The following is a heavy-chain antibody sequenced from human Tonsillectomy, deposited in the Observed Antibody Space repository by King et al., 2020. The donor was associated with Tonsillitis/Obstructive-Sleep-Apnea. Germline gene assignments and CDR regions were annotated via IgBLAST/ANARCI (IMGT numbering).Heavy chain of an antibody. Sequence: VQLVQSGAEAKKPGESLKISCKGSGHSFSSYWIAWVRQTPGKGLEWMGIIYPGDSSTRYSPSFEGQVTISADESISTAYLQWSGLKASDTAMYFCARSGRYSFAPYLGAFDIWGQGTLVTVSS. CDR3: ARSGRYSFAPYLGAFDI. J-gene: IGHJ3*02. D-gene: IGHD1-26*01. V-gene: IGHV5-51*01. CDR1: GHSFSSYW. CDR2: IYPGDSST.